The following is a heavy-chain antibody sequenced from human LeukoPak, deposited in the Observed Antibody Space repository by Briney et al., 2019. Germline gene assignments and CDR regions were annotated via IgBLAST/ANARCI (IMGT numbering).Heavy chain of an antibody. Sequence: SETLSLTCAVYGGSFSSYYWSWIRQPPGKGLEWIGEINHSGSTNYNPSLKSRVTISVDTSKNQFSLKLSSVTAADTAVYYCARGYKMGATSGWFDPWGHGTLVTVSS. V-gene: IGHV4-34*01. CDR1: GGSFSSYY. J-gene: IGHJ5*02. D-gene: IGHD1-26*01. CDR3: ARGYKMGATSGWFDP. CDR2: INHSGST.